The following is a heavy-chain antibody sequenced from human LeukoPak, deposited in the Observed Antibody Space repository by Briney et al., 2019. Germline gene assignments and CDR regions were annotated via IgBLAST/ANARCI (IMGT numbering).Heavy chain of an antibody. CDR3: ARGMTGYTSGWYDFDY. D-gene: IGHD6-19*01. CDR2: INSDGSAT. V-gene: IGHV3-74*01. J-gene: IGHJ4*02. Sequence: GGSLRLSCAASGFTLSRYWMHWVRQAPGKGLVWVSRINSDGSATSYADSVKGRFTISRDNAKNTVYLQMNSLRAEDTAVYYCARGMTGYTSGWYDFDYWGEGTLVTVSS. CDR1: GFTLSRYW.